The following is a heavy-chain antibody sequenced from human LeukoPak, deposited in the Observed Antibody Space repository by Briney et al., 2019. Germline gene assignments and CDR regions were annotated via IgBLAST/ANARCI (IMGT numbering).Heavy chain of an antibody. CDR1: GGSISSYY. CDR3: ARGSSSWPPHGY. V-gene: IGHV4-59*01. Sequence: SETLSLTCTVSGGSISSYYWSWIRQPPGKGLEWIGYIYYSGSTNYNPSLKSRVTISVDTSKNQFSLRLSSVTAADTAVYYCARGSSSWPPHGYWGQGTLVTVSS. J-gene: IGHJ4*02. D-gene: IGHD6-13*01. CDR2: IYYSGST.